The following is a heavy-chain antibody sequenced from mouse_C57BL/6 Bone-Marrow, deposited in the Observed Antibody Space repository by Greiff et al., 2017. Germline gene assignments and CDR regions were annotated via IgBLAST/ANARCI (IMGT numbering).Heavy chain of an antibody. D-gene: IGHD2-2*01. CDR3: AGFYGYCYYFDY. V-gene: IGHV1-50*01. Sequence: QVQLQQPGAELVKPGASVKLSCKASGYTFTSYWMQWVKQRPGQGLEWIGEIDPSDSYTNYNQKFKGKATLTVDTPSSTAYMPLSSLTSEDSAVYYCAGFYGYCYYFDYWGQGTTLTVSS. J-gene: IGHJ2*01. CDR1: GYTFTSYW. CDR2: IDPSDSYT.